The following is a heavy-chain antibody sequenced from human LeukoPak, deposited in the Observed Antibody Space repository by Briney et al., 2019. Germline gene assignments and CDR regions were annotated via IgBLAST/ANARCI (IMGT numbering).Heavy chain of an antibody. CDR3: ARAKRADYGDYASFDY. J-gene: IGHJ4*02. CDR1: GGTFSSYA. CDR2: IIPILGIA. V-gene: IGHV1-69*04. Sequence: ASVKVSCKASGGTFSSYAISWVRQAPGQGLEWMGRIIPILGIANYAQKFQGRVTITADKSTSTAYMELSSLRSEDTAVYYCARAKRADYGDYASFDYWGQGTLVTVPS. D-gene: IGHD4-17*01.